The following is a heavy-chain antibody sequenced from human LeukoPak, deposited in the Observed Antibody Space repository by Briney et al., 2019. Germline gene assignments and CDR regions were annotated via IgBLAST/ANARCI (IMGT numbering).Heavy chain of an antibody. D-gene: IGHD3-10*01. CDR2: ISGSGCST. V-gene: IGHV3-23*01. CDR3: AKDQDGSGSYSNWFDP. CDR1: GFTFSDYA. J-gene: IGHJ5*02. Sequence: SGGSLRLSCADSGFTFSDYAMTWVRQAPGKGLEGVSVISGSGCSTYYADSVEGRFTISRDNSKNTLYLQMNSLRAEDTAVYYCAKDQDGSGSYSNWFDPWGQGTLVTVSS.